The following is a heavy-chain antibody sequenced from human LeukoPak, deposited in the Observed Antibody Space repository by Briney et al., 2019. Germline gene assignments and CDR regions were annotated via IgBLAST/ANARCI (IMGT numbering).Heavy chain of an antibody. V-gene: IGHV4-59*12. Sequence: PSETLSLTCTVSGGSISSYYWSWIRQPPGKGLEWIGYIYYSGSTNYNPSLKSRVTISVDTSKNQFSLKLSSVTAADTAVYYCARGRGYSYGIYYYYYMDVWGKGTTVTVSS. CDR2: IYYSGST. J-gene: IGHJ6*03. D-gene: IGHD5-18*01. CDR1: GGSISSYY. CDR3: ARGRGYSYGIYYYYYMDV.